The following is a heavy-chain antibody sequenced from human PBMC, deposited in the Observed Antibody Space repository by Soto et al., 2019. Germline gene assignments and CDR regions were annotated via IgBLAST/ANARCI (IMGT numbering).Heavy chain of an antibody. Sequence: GRSLRLACTGSGVPFASVLMSWFRQAPGKGLEWVGFIRSQPYGGTTQYAASVRGRFTISRDDSKGIAYLQMNSLKSEDSGVYYCIGSFPFWGQGTLVTVSS. CDR2: IRSQPYGGTT. J-gene: IGHJ1*01. CDR3: IGSFPF. V-gene: IGHV3-49*03. D-gene: IGHD3-10*01. CDR1: GVPFASVL.